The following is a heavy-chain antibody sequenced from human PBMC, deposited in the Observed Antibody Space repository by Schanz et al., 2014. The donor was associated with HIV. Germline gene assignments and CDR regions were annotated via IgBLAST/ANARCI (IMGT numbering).Heavy chain of an antibody. CDR3: AKGRSGRGALFVGMDV. CDR1: GFTFDDYA. D-gene: IGHD3-10*01. J-gene: IGHJ6*01. V-gene: IGHV3-9*01. CDR2: ISWNSGSI. Sequence: EVQLLESGGGLVQPGGSLRLSCAASGFTFDDYAMHWVRQAPGKGLEWVSGISWNSGSIGYADSVKGRFTISRDNAKNSLYLQMNSLRAEDTALYYCAKGRSGRGALFVGMDVWGQGTPVTVSS.